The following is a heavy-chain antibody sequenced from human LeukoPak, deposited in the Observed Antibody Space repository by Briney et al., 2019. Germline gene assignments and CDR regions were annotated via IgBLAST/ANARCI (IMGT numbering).Heavy chain of an antibody. V-gene: IGHV3-33*01. CDR3: ARDGQSTVAAGRDFDY. D-gene: IGHD6-19*01. CDR2: IWYDGSNK. CDR1: GFTFSSYG. Sequence: GGSLRLSCAASGFTFSSYGMHWVRQAPGKGLEGVAVIWYDGSNKYYADSVKGRFTISRDNSKNTLYLQMNSLRAEDTAVYYCARDGQSTVAAGRDFDYWGQGTLVTVSS. J-gene: IGHJ4*02.